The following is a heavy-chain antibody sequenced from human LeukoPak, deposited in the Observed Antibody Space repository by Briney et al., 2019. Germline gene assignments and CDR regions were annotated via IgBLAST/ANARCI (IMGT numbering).Heavy chain of an antibody. J-gene: IGHJ4*02. CDR3: AKDGGGYCSGGSCYPGRLDY. CDR1: GFTFSSYG. Sequence: GRSLRLSCAASGFTFSSYGMHWVRQAPGKGLEWVAVISYDGSNKYYADSVKGRFTISRDNSMNTLYLQMNSLRAEDTAVYYCAKDGGGYCSGGSCYPGRLDYWGQGTLVTVSS. D-gene: IGHD2-15*01. V-gene: IGHV3-30*18. CDR2: ISYDGSNK.